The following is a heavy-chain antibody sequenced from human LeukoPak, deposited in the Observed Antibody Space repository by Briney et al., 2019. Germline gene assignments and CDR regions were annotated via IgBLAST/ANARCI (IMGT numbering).Heavy chain of an antibody. D-gene: IGHD6-13*01. Sequence: GGSLRLSCAASGFTFSFYAINWVRQAPGKGLEWVSAIDGSGDTTYYADSVKGRFTISRDNSKNTLWLQMNSLRADDTAIYYCARDVEARISAAGTFDYWGQGSLVTVSS. CDR2: IDGSGDTT. CDR1: GFTFSFYA. V-gene: IGHV3-23*01. CDR3: ARDVEARISAAGTFDY. J-gene: IGHJ4*02.